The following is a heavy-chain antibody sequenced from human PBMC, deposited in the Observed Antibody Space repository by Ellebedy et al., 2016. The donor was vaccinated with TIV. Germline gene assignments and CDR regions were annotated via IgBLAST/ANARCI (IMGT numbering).Heavy chain of an antibody. CDR2: ISSSGDII. CDR1: GFTFSDYY. D-gene: IGHD1-1*01. J-gene: IGHJ3*02. V-gene: IGHV3-11*04. CDR3: VRDLHWAFDI. Sequence: PGGSLRLSCAASGFTFSDYYMSWTRQAPGKGLEWISYISSSGDIINYLDSVKGRFTISRDNAKNSLYLQMNSLRDADTAVYYCVRDLHWAFDIWGQGTVVTVSS.